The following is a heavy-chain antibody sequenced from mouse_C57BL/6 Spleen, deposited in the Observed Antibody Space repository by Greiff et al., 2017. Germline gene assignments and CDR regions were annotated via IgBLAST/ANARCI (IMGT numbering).Heavy chain of an antibody. Sequence: EVQLQESGPGLVKPSQSLSLTCSVTGYSITSGYYWNWIRQFPGNKLEWMGYISYDGSNNYNPSLKNRTSITRDTSKNQFFLKLNSVTTEDTATYYCARAIYYYGGDYWGQGTTLTVSS. D-gene: IGHD1-1*01. V-gene: IGHV3-6*01. CDR3: ARAIYYYGGDY. J-gene: IGHJ2*01. CDR2: ISYDGSN. CDR1: GYSITSGYY.